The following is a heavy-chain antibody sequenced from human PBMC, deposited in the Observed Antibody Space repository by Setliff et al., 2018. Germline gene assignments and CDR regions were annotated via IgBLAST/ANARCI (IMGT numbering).Heavy chain of an antibody. J-gene: IGHJ3*02. D-gene: IGHD1-26*01. V-gene: IGHV4-38-2*02. CDR1: GYSISSGHY. CDR2: IFHTGAA. Sequence: PSETLSLTCTVSGYSISSGHYWGWIRQSPGKGLDWIGSIFHTGAAYYDPSLESRFTISVDTSKNQFSLKLNSVTAADTAVYYWARVFPMVEATARHAFDIWGKGTVVTV. CDR3: ARVFPMVEATARHAFDI.